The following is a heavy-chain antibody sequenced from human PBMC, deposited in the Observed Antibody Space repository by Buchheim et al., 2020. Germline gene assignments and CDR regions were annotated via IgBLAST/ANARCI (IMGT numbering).Heavy chain of an antibody. Sequence: EVQLLESGGGLVQPGGSLRLSCAASGFTVSSNYMSWVRQAPGKGLEWVSVIYSGGSTYYADSVKGRFTISRDNSKNTLYLQMNSLRAEVTAVYYCARAIIAAAGTYDPEDYWGQGTL. D-gene: IGHD6-13*01. CDR2: IYSGGST. V-gene: IGHV3-66*01. J-gene: IGHJ4*02. CDR3: ARAIIAAAGTYDPEDY. CDR1: GFTVSSNY.